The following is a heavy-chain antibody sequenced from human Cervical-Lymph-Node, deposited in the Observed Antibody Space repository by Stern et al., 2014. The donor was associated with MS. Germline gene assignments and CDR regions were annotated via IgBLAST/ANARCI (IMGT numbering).Heavy chain of an antibody. J-gene: IGHJ4*02. Sequence: VQLLESGPGLVKPSETLSLTCTVSGGSISSYYWSWIRQPPGKGLEWIGYIYYSGSTNYNPSLKSRVTISVDTSKNQFSLKLSSVTAADTAVYYCARDRSSGSYHFDYWGQGTLVTVSS. D-gene: IGHD3-10*01. V-gene: IGHV4-59*01. CDR2: IYYSGST. CDR1: GGSISSYY. CDR3: ARDRSSGSYHFDY.